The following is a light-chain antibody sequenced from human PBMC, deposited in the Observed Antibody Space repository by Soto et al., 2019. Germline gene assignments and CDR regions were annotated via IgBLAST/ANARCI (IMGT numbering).Light chain of an antibody. J-gene: IGKJ1*01. V-gene: IGKV1-5*03. Sequence: DIQMTQSPSTLPASVGDRVTITCRASQSISNWLAWYQQKPGKAPKLLIYQASSLETGVPSKFSGSGSGTAFTLTITSLQPDDFATYYCQQYSTYPTWTFGQGTKVE. CDR2: QAS. CDR3: QQYSTYPTWT. CDR1: QSISNW.